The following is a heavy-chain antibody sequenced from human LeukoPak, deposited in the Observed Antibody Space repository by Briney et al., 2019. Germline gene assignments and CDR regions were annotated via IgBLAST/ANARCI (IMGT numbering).Heavy chain of an antibody. D-gene: IGHD1-26*01. Sequence: GASVKVSCKASGYTFTGYYMHWVRRAPGQGLEWMGWINPNSGGTNYAQKFQGRVTMTRDTSISTAYMELSRLRSDDTAVYYCARDLKKRATRDYYFDYWGQGTLVTVSS. V-gene: IGHV1-2*02. J-gene: IGHJ4*02. CDR1: GYTFTGYY. CDR3: ARDLKKRATRDYYFDY. CDR2: INPNSGGT.